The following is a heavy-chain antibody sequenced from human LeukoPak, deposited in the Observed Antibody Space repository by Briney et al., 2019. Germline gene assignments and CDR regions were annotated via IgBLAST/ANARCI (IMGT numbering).Heavy chain of an antibody. V-gene: IGHV1-3*01. CDR3: AFQQIVGATYPLDY. Sequence: ASVKVSCKASGYTFTSYAMHWVRQAPGQRLEWMGWINAGNGNTKYSQKFQGRVTITRDTSASTAYMELSSLRSEDTAVYYCAFQQIVGATYPLDYWGQGTLATVSS. J-gene: IGHJ4*02. CDR1: GYTFTSYA. D-gene: IGHD1-26*01. CDR2: INAGNGNT.